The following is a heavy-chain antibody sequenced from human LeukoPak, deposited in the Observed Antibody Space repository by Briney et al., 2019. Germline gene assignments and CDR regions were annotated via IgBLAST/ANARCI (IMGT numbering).Heavy chain of an antibody. D-gene: IGHD3-22*01. J-gene: IGHJ4*02. CDR3: ARDSLYYDSSGAYFDY. CDR2: IYYSGST. CDR1: GGSISSGGYY. Sequence: PSQTLSLTCTVSGGSISSGGYYWSWIRQHPGKGLEWIEYIYYSGSTYYNPSLKSRVTISVDTSKNQFSLKLSSVTAADTAVYYCARDSLYYDSSGAYFDYWGQGTLVTVSS. V-gene: IGHV4-31*03.